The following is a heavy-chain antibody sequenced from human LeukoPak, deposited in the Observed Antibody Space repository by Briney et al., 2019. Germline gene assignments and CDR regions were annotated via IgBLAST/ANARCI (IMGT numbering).Heavy chain of an antibody. CDR2: INPNSGGT. Sequence: ASVKVSCKASGYTFTGYYMHWVRQAPGQGLEWMGWINPNSGGTNYAQKFQGRVTMTRDTSISTACMELSRLRSDDTAVYYCARVYVGRKNNDYWGQGTLVTVSS. CDR3: ARVYVGRKNNDY. D-gene: IGHD2/OR15-2a*01. CDR1: GYTFTGYY. V-gene: IGHV1-2*02. J-gene: IGHJ4*02.